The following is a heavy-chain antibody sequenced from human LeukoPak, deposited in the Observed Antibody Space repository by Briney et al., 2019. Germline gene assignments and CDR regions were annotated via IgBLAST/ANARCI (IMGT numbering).Heavy chain of an antibody. J-gene: IGHJ3*02. CDR3: ARGGDYYDSTGSQFDI. CDR2: ISSDGSNK. CDR1: GFALKSYS. D-gene: IGHD3-22*01. V-gene: IGHV3-30*03. Sequence: GGSLRLSCAGSGFALKSYSLTWVRQAPGKGLEWVAVISSDGSNKYYANSVKGRFTISRDNSKNTLYLQMNSLRAEDTAVYYCARGGDYYDSTGSQFDIWGQGTMVTVSS.